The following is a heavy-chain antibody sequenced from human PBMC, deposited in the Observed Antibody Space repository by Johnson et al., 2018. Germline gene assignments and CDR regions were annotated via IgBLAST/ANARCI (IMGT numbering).Heavy chain of an antibody. CDR3: AYYYYDSSGDYYFDY. CDR1: GGSISSYY. V-gene: IGHV4-59*07. Sequence: QVQLQESGPGLVKPSDTLSLTCSVSGGSISSYYWSWIRQPPGKGLEWIGYIYNSGSPNYNPPLKSRVNISVDTSKNQFSLKLPSVTAADTAVYYCAYYYYDSSGDYYFDYWGQGTLVTVSS. D-gene: IGHD3-22*01. CDR2: IYNSGSP. J-gene: IGHJ4*02.